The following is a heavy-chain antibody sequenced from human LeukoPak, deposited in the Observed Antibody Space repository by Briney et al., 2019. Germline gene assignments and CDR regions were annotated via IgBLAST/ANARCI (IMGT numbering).Heavy chain of an antibody. J-gene: IGHJ4*02. CDR2: IYSGGGT. CDR1: EFSVSSSY. V-gene: IGHV3-53*01. Sequence: QPGGSLRLSCAASEFSVSSSYMTWVRQAPGEGLEWVSVIYSGGGTYYADSVKGRFTISRDNSKNTLYLQMNSLRVEDTAVYYCARDVGSSHDYWGQGTLVTVSS. D-gene: IGHD6-13*01. CDR3: ARDVGSSHDY.